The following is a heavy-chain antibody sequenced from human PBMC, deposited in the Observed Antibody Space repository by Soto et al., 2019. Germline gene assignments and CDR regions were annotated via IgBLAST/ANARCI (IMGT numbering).Heavy chain of an antibody. J-gene: IGHJ6*02. D-gene: IGHD4-17*01. Sequence: GGSLRLSCAASGFTFSSYSMNWVRQAPGKGLEWVSSISSSSSYIYYADSVKGRFTISRDNAKNSLYLQMNSLRAGDTAVYYCARDRPSTVTTIRYYYYGMDVWGQGTTVTVSS. V-gene: IGHV3-21*01. CDR3: ARDRPSTVTTIRYYYYGMDV. CDR2: ISSSSSYI. CDR1: GFTFSSYS.